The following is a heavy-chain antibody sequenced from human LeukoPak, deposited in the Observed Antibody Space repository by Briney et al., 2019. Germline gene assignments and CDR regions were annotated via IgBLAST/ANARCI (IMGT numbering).Heavy chain of an antibody. Sequence: GGSLRLSCAASGFTFSGSAMHWVRQAPGKGLEWVSYISSSGSTIYYADSVKGRFTISRDNAKNSLYLQMNSLRAEDTAVYYCARVWGFWAFDYWGQGTLVTVSS. CDR3: ARVWGFWAFDY. D-gene: IGHD3-16*01. CDR1: GFTFSGSA. CDR2: ISSSGSTI. J-gene: IGHJ4*02. V-gene: IGHV3-48*04.